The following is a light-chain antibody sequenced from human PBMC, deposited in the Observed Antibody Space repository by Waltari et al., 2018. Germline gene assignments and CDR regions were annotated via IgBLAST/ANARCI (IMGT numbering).Light chain of an antibody. CDR3: QQYGSSVMYT. J-gene: IGKJ2*01. CDR1: QSITKKF. CDR2: GAS. V-gene: IGKV3-20*01. Sequence: VFTQSPCTLSLSPGERATLSCRASQSITKKFFAWYQQKPGQAPRLLIYGASSRAAGIPDRFSGSGSGTDFTLTISRLEPEDSAVYYCQQYGSSVMYTFGQGTKLEIK.